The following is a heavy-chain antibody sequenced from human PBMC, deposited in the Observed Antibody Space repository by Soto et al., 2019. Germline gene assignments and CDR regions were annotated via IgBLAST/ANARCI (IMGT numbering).Heavy chain of an antibody. CDR3: AREIGGGSGWKDPFDY. Sequence: QVQLVQSGAAVKKPGSSVKVSCKASGGTFSSYAISWVRQAPGQGLEWMGGIIPIFGTANYAQKFQGRVTITADESTSTAYMELSSLRSEDTAVYYCAREIGGGSGWKDPFDYGGQGTLVTVSS. CDR1: GGTFSSYA. J-gene: IGHJ4*02. D-gene: IGHD6-19*01. CDR2: IIPIFGTA. V-gene: IGHV1-69*12.